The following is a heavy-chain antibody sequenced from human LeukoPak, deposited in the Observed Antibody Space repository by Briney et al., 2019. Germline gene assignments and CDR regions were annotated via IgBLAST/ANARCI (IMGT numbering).Heavy chain of an antibody. Sequence: SETRSLTCTGSGGSMSSNGFYWGWIRQPPGKGLEWIGSIYYSGSTYYDPSLKSRVTISVDTSKNQFSLKLTSVTAADTAVYYCARLRGYSYGYADYWGQGTLVTVSS. V-gene: IGHV4-39*01. CDR3: ARLRGYSYGYADY. J-gene: IGHJ4*02. CDR1: GGSMSSNGFY. D-gene: IGHD5-18*01. CDR2: IYYSGST.